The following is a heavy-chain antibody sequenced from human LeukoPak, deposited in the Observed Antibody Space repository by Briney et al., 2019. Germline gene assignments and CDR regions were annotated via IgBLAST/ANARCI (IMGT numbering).Heavy chain of an antibody. CDR1: GGSISSGGYS. D-gene: IGHD2-15*01. V-gene: IGHV4-30-2*01. CDR2: IYHSGST. CDR3: ARGWQNFDY. J-gene: IGHJ4*02. Sequence: SETLSLTCAVSGGSISSGGYSWSWIRQPPGKGLEWIGYIYHSGSTYYNPSLKSRVTISVDRSKNQFSLKLSSVTAADTAVYYCARGWQNFDYWGQGTLVIVSS.